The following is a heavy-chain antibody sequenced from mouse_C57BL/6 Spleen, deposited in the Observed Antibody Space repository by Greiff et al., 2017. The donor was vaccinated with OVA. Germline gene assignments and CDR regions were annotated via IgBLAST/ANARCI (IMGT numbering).Heavy chain of an antibody. Sequence: LVKPGASVKLSCKASGYTFTEYTIHWVKQRSGQGLEWIGWFYPGSGSIKYNENFKDKATLTADRFSSTVYMEHSRLTSEDAAFYLCARHEEGNSFFAYWGKGTLVTVSA. CDR3: ARHEEGNSFFAY. V-gene: IGHV1-62-2*01. CDR1: GYTFTEYT. CDR2: FYPGSGSI. J-gene: IGHJ3*01.